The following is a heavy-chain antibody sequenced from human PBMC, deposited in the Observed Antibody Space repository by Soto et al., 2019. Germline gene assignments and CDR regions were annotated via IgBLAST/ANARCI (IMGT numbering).Heavy chain of an antibody. J-gene: IGHJ6*02. D-gene: IGHD2-15*01. CDR2: IKQDGSEK. CDR1: GFTFSSYW. V-gene: IGHV3-7*05. Sequence: PGGSLRLSCAASGFTFSSYWMSWVRQAPGKGLEWVANIKQDGSEKYYVDSVKGRFTISRDNAKNSLYLQMNSLRAEDTAVYYWARERAWWEPVAYYYYGRDVWGQGTRVTVS. CDR3: ARERAWWEPVAYYYYGRDV.